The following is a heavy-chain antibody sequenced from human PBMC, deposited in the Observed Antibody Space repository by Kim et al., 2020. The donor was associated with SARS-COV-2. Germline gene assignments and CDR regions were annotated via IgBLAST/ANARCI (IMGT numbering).Heavy chain of an antibody. J-gene: IGHJ1*01. CDR2: ISYDGSNK. Sequence: GGSLRLSCAASGFTFSSYGMHWVRQAPGKGLEWVAVISYDGSNKYYADSVKGRFTISRDNSKNTLYLQMNSLRAEDTAVYYCAKGSNYYDSSGYYYVAEYFLHSGQGTLVTVSS. D-gene: IGHD3-22*01. CDR3: AKGSNYYDSSGYYYVAEYFLH. CDR1: GFTFSSYG. V-gene: IGHV3-30*18.